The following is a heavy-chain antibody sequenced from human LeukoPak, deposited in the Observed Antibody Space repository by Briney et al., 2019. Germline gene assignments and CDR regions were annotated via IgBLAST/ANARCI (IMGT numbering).Heavy chain of an antibody. J-gene: IGHJ6*02. CDR2: MNPNSGNT. D-gene: IGHD3-3*01. Sequence: ASVKVSCKASGYTFTSYDINWVRQATGQGLEWMGWMNPNSGNTGYAQKFQGRVTMTRNTSISTAYMELSSLRSEDTAVYYCASRTIFGVVLPKYGMDVWGQGTTVTVPS. CDR3: ASRTIFGVVLPKYGMDV. CDR1: GYTFTSYD. V-gene: IGHV1-8*01.